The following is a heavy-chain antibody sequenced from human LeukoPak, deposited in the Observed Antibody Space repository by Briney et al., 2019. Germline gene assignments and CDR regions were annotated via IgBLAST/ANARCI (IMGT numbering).Heavy chain of an antibody. J-gene: IGHJ3*02. CDR1: GDSISSYY. V-gene: IGHV4-59*01. CDR2: ISDSGSA. D-gene: IGHD1-14*01. Sequence: SETLSLTCTVSGDSISSYYWSWIRQPPGKGLEWIVAYISDSGSANYNPSLKSRVTISVDTSKNQFSLKLSSVTAADTAVYYCAREITPWPTPRTAPPDDAFGIWGQGTMVTVSS. CDR3: AREITPWPTPRTAPPDDAFGI.